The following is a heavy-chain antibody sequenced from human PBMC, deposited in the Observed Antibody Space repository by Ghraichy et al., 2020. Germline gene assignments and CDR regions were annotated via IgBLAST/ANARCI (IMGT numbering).Heavy chain of an antibody. Sequence: GGSLRLSCAASGFTFSNAWMSWVRQAPGKGLEWVGRIKSKTDGGTTDYAAPVKGRFTISRDDSKNTLYLQMNSLKTEDTAVYYCTIIDYYDSSGPVFGGFDPWGQGTLVTVSS. CDR1: GFTFSNAW. CDR3: TIIDYYDSSGPVFGGFDP. D-gene: IGHD3-22*01. V-gene: IGHV3-15*01. CDR2: IKSKTDGGTT. J-gene: IGHJ5*02.